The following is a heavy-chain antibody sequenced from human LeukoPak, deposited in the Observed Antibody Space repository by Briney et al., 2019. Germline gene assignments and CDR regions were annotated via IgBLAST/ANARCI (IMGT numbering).Heavy chain of an antibody. CDR2: TSAIGGKT. D-gene: IGHD3-22*01. J-gene: IGHJ4*02. CDR3: AREDSSGYYSSAFDY. Sequence: GGSLRLSCAASGFTFSIYAMSWVRQAPGKGLEWVSATSAIGGKTYYADSVKGRFTISRDNSKNTLYLQMSSLRAEDAAVYYCAREDSSGYYSSAFDYWGQGTLVTVSS. CDR1: GFTFSIYA. V-gene: IGHV3-23*01.